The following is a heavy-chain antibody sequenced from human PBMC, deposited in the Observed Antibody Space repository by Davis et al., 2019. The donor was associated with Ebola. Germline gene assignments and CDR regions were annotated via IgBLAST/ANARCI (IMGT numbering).Heavy chain of an antibody. Sequence: GESLKISCKGSGYSFTSYWIAWVRQMPGKGLECMGIIYPGYSETNYSPSFQGQVLISADKSISTAYLQWNSLQASDTAVYYCARLYGPGHYLNWYFNLWGRGTLVTVSS. CDR2: IYPGYSET. J-gene: IGHJ2*01. CDR3: ARLYGPGHYLNWYFNL. V-gene: IGHV5-51*01. CDR1: GYSFTSYW. D-gene: IGHD3-10*01.